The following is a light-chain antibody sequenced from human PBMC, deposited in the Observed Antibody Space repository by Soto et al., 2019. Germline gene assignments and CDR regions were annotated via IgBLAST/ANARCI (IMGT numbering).Light chain of an antibody. Sequence: IHMTQSPSTVSASVGDSVSISCRASQDIVTYLAWYHQKPGKAPKLLIFDASTLHSGVSTRFRGSGSGSDFSLTISNLQPDDVGVYFCQHYTLSSGPLGGGTRVET. CDR2: DAS. V-gene: IGKV1-5*01. CDR1: QDIVTY. CDR3: QHYTLSSGP. J-gene: IGKJ4*02.